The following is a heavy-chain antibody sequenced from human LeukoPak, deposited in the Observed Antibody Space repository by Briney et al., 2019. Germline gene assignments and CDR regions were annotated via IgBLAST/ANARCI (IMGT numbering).Heavy chain of an antibody. D-gene: IGHD2-15*01. CDR3: ASRQDY. J-gene: IGHJ4*02. CDR1: GFTFDDYA. CDR2: ISWNSGSI. Sequence: GRSLRLSCAASGFTFDDYAMHWVRQAPGKGLEWVSGISWNSGSIGYADSVKGRFTISRDNAKNSLYLQMNSLRPEDTAVYYCASRQDYWGQGTLVTVSS. V-gene: IGHV3-9*01.